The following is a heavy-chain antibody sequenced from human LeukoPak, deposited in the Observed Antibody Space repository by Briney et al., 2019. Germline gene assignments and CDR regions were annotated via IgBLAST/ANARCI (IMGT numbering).Heavy chain of an antibody. CDR1: GASISNYY. CDR2: VNHSGST. CDR3: ARGLGYYDSSGYYYYYGMDV. D-gene: IGHD3-22*01. J-gene: IGHJ6*02. Sequence: PSETLSLTCTVSGASISNYYWSWIRQPPGKGLEWIGEVNHSGSTNYNPSLRSRVTISVDTSKNQFSLKLSSVTAADTAVYYCARGLGYYDSSGYYYYYGMDVWGQGTTVTVSS. V-gene: IGHV4-34*01.